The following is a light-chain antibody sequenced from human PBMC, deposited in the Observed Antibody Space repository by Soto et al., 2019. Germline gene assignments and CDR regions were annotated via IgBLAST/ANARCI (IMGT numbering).Light chain of an antibody. Sequence: EVVVKQSPATLSLSPGERATLSFRASQSVSSYLSWYQQKPGQAPRLLIYGASPRATGSPDRFSASGSATEFTLTISSLQSEDFAVYYCQQYDDWPRTFGQGTKVDIK. CDR1: QSVSSY. V-gene: IGKV3-15*01. J-gene: IGKJ1*01. CDR3: QQYDDWPRT. CDR2: GAS.